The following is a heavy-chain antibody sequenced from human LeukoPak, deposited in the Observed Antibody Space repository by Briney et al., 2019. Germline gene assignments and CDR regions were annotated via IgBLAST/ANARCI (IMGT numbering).Heavy chain of an antibody. CDR3: ARARGKSGYDSAPLGY. J-gene: IGHJ4*02. D-gene: IGHD5-12*01. CDR2: INPNSGGT. CDR1: GYTFTGYY. Sequence: PGASVKVSCKASGYTFTGYYMHWVRQAPGQGLEWMGWINPNSGGTNYAQKFQGRVTMTRDTSISTAYMELSRLRSDDTAVYYCARARGKSGYDSAPLGYWGQGTLVTVSS. V-gene: IGHV1-2*02.